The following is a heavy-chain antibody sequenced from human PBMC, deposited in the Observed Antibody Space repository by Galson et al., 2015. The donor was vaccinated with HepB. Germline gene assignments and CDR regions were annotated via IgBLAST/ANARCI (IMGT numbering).Heavy chain of an antibody. CDR1: GASINFSSYY. J-gene: IGHJ3*01. CDR3: ARYHRVHQILMKKKNDAIDV. D-gene: IGHD2-2*01. Sequence: SETLSLTCTVSGASINFSSYYWGWIRHPPGKGLEWIGSIHYSGSSDYNPSLKSRVTISVDTSRNQFSLKVASVTAADTAVYYCARYHRVHQILMKKKNDAIDVWGQGTKVIVSS. CDR2: IHYSGSS. V-gene: IGHV4-39*01.